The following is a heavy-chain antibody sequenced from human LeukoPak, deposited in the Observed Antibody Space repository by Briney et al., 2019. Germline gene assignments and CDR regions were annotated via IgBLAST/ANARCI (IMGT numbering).Heavy chain of an antibody. J-gene: IGHJ4*02. D-gene: IGHD3-10*01. V-gene: IGHV4-34*01. CDR3: AGYGSGSFYKAFDY. CDR1: GGSFSGYY. Sequence: SETLSLTCAVYGGSFSGYYWSWIRQPPGKGLEWLGEINHSGSTSYNPSLKSRVTLSIDVSKTQFSLKLNSVTAADTAVYYCAGYGSGSFYKAFDYWSQGTLVTVST. CDR2: INHSGST.